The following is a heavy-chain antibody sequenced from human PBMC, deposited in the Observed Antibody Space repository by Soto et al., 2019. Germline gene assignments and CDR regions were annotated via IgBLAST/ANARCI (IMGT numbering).Heavy chain of an antibody. Sequence: ASVKVSCKASGYTFTSYAMHWVRQAPGQRLEWMGWINAGNGNTKYSQKFQGRVTITRDTSASTAYMELSSLRSEDTAVYYCARDRGHVLRFLEWLRGYMDVWGQGTTVTVSS. J-gene: IGHJ6*02. CDR3: ARDRGHVLRFLEWLRGYMDV. V-gene: IGHV1-3*01. CDR2: INAGNGNT. CDR1: GYTFTSYA. D-gene: IGHD3-3*01.